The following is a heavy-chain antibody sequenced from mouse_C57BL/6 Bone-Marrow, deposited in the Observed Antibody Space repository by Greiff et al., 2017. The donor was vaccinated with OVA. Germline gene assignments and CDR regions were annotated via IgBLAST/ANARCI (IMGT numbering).Heavy chain of an antibody. CDR1: GYTFTSYT. CDR3: ARKVITTVVAEDFDY. D-gene: IGHD1-1*01. V-gene: IGHV1-4*01. Sequence: QVHVKQSGAELARPGASVKMSCKASGYTFTSYTMHWVKQRPGQGLEWIGYINPSSGYTKYNQKFKDRATLTADKSSSTAYMQLSSLTSEDSAVYYCARKVITTVVAEDFDYWGQGTTLTVSS. J-gene: IGHJ2*01. CDR2: INPSSGYT.